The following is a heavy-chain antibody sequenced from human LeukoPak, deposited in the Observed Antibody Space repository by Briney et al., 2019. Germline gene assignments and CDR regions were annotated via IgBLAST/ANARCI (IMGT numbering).Heavy chain of an antibody. CDR3: ARIPGSSLGAEYFQH. D-gene: IGHD6-6*01. CDR1: GYTFSYYD. CDR2: INPNSGGT. Sequence: ASVKVSCKAAGYTFSYYDMDWVRLAPGQGLEWMGWINPNSGGTNYAQKFQGRVTMTRDTSNSTAYMELSRLRSDDTAVYYCARIPGSSLGAEYFQHWGQGTLVTVSS. J-gene: IGHJ1*01. V-gene: IGHV1-2*02.